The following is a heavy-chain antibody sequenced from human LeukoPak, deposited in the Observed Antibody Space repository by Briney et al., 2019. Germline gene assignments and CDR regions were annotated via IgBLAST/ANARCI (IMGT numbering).Heavy chain of an antibody. J-gene: IGHJ6*03. CDR1: GGSISSYY. CDR2: IYTSGST. CDR3: ARTPVLREWLRSDYYYYYMDV. D-gene: IGHD5-12*01. V-gene: IGHV4-4*09. Sequence: SETLSLTCTVSGGSISSYYWSWIRQPPGKGLEWIGYIYTSGSTNYNPSLKSRVTISVDTSTNQFSLKLSSVTAADTAVYYCARTPVLREWLRSDYYYYYMDVWGKGTTVTVSS.